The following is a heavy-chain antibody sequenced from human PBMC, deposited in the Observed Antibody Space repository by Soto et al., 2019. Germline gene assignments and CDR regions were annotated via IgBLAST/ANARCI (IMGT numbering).Heavy chain of an antibody. CDR2: VSGSGGST. CDR3: AKDRGWELLPYDY. D-gene: IGHD1-26*01. Sequence: EVQLLESGGGLVQPGGSLRLSCAASGFTFSSYAMSWVRQARGKGLEWVTAVSGSGGSTYYADSVKGRFTISRDNAKNTLYLQMNSLRAEDTAVYYRAKDRGWELLPYDYWGQGTLDTVSS. J-gene: IGHJ4*02. CDR1: GFTFSSYA. V-gene: IGHV3-23*01.